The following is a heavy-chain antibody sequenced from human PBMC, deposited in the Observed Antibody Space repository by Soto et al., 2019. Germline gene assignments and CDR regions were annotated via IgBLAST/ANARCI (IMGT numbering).Heavy chain of an antibody. Sequence: QLQLQESGPGLVKPSETLSLTCTVSGGSISSSSYYWGWIRLPPGKGLEWIGSIYYSGSTYYNPSLKSRVTISVDTSKNQFSLKLSSVTAADTAVYYCARHGSGYYSYFDYWGQGTLVTVSS. CDR2: IYYSGST. J-gene: IGHJ4*02. D-gene: IGHD3-22*01. CDR3: ARHGSGYYSYFDY. V-gene: IGHV4-39*01. CDR1: GGSISSSSYY.